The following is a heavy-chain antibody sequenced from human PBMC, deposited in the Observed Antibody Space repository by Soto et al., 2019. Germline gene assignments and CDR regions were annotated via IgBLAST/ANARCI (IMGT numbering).Heavy chain of an antibody. D-gene: IGHD3-16*01. CDR3: ARLGFVGEGDF. J-gene: IGHJ4*02. CDR1: GFTFSRYW. V-gene: IGHV3-74*01. Sequence: EVQLAESGGGLIQPGGSLRLSCATSGFTFSRYWIHWVRQAPGEGLVWVSRISGDGVHTDYAEPVKGRFTVSRDIAKSTGYLQMNNLRAEDTAIYYCARLGFVGEGDFWGQGILVTVSS. CDR2: ISGDGVHT.